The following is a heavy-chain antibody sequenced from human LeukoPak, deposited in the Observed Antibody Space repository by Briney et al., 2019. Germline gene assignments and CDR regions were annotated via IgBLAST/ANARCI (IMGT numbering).Heavy chain of an antibody. CDR3: ARGYYDFWSGYSDYFDY. D-gene: IGHD3-3*01. V-gene: IGHV4-34*01. CDR1: GGSFSGYY. J-gene: IGHJ4*02. CDR2: TNHSGST. Sequence: SETLSLTCAVYGGSFSGYYWSWIRQPPGKGLEWIGETNHSGSTNYNPSLKSRVTISVDTSKNQFSLKLSSVTAADTAVYYCARGYYDFWSGYSDYFDYWGQGTLVTVSS.